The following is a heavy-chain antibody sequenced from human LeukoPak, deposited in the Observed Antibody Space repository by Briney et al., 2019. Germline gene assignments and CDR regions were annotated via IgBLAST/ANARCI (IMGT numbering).Heavy chain of an antibody. J-gene: IGHJ3*02. CDR1: GGSISGYY. D-gene: IGHD3-22*01. CDR2: IYYSGST. CDR3: ATTEMDYYDSSGYTI. V-gene: IGHV4-59*01. Sequence: PSETLSLTCSVSGGSISGYYWSWIRQPPGKELEWIGYIYYSGSTNYNPSLKSRVTISVDTSKNQFSLKLSSVTAADTAVYYCATTEMDYYDSSGYTIRGQGTMVTVSS.